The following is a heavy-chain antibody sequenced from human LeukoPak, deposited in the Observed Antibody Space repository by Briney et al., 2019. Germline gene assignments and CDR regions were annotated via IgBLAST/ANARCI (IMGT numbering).Heavy chain of an antibody. CDR1: GFTFSSYA. CDR2: ISYDGSNK. V-gene: IGHV3-30-3*01. D-gene: IGHD5-18*01. CDR3: ARRGYSYGSTGYYLDY. Sequence: PGRSLRLSCAASGFTFSSYAMHWVRQAPGKGLEWVAVISYDGSNKYYADSVKGRFTISRDNSKNTLYLQMNSLRAEDTAVYYCARRGYSYGSTGYYLDYWGQGTLVTVSS. J-gene: IGHJ4*02.